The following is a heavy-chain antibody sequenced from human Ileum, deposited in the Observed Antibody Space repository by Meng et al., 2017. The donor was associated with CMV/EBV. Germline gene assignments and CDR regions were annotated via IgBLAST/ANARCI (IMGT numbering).Heavy chain of an antibody. V-gene: IGHV3-30-3*01. CDR2: ISDDGSNK. Sequence: GESLKISCAASGFTFSNYAMHWVRQAPGKGLEWVAVISDDGSNKYYSDSVKGRFTMSRDNSKNTLGLQINSLRTEDTAVYYCAAVLYCSSIRCPYYYYYAMDVWGQGTSVTVSS. D-gene: IGHD2-2*01. CDR3: AAVLYCSSIRCPYYYYYAMDV. CDR1: GFTFSNYA. J-gene: IGHJ6*02.